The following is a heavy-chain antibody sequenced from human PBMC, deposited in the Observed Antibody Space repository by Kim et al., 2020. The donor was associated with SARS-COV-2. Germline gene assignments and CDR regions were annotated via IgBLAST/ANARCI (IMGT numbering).Heavy chain of an antibody. CDR3: AKPLVTTTIIVTTYYYYGMDV. D-gene: IGHD3-22*01. V-gene: IGHV3-23*01. Sequence: GGSLRLSCAASGLTFSNYAMSWVRQAPGKGLEWVSVISGSGGSTYYADSVKGRFTISRDNSKNMLYLQMNSLRAEDTAVYYCAKPLVTTTIIVTTYYYYGMDVWSQGTTVTVSS. J-gene: IGHJ6*02. CDR1: GLTFSNYA. CDR2: ISGSGGST.